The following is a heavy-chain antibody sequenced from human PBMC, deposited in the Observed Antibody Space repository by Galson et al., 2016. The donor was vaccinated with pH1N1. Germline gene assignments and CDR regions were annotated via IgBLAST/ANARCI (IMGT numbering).Heavy chain of an antibody. CDR2: IDWDDDK. J-gene: IGHJ4*02. D-gene: IGHD4-17*01. CDR1: GFPLSTSGMC. Sequence: PALVKPTQTLTLTCTFSGFPLSTSGMCVSWIRQPPGKALEWLALIDWDDDKYYSTSLKTRLTISKDTSKNQVVLTMTNMDPVATATYYCARIFYGDYTNYFDYWGQGTLVTVSS. CDR3: ARIFYGDYTNYFDY. V-gene: IGHV2-70*01.